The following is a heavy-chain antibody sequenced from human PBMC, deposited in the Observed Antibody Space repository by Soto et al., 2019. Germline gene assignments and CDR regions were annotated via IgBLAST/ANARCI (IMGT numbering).Heavy chain of an antibody. CDR3: ARGDTSDYSTATTADY. CDR1: GYSFANYW. J-gene: IGHJ4*02. D-gene: IGHD3-22*01. V-gene: IGHV5-51*01. CDR2: IYPTDSDT. Sequence: GESLKISCSGSGYSFANYWIGWVRQMPGKGLEWMGIIYPTDSDTRHSPSFQGQATISADKSISTAYLQWNSLKASDTAIYFCARGDTSDYSTATTADYWGQGTLVTVYS.